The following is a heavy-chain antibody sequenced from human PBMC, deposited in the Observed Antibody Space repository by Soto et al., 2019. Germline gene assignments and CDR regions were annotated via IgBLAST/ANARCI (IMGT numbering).Heavy chain of an antibody. V-gene: IGHV3-74*01. CDR2: INSDGSTT. J-gene: IGHJ4*02. D-gene: IGHD3-22*01. CDR3: AKDPNSSGYYSHFEY. Sequence: PGGSLRLSCAASGFTFTNYWMHWVRQAPGKGLVWVSRINSDGSTTTYADSVKGRFTVSRDNAKNTLFLQMDSLRAEDTAMYYCAKDPNSSGYYSHFEYWGQGTLVTVSS. CDR1: GFTFTNYW.